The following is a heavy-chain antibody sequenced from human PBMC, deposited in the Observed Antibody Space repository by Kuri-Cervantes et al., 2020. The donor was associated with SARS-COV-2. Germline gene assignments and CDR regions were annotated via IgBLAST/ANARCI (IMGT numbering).Heavy chain of an antibody. V-gene: IGHV1-2*02. CDR3: AREGGGDPLVLGFGVVIHDAFDI. J-gene: IGHJ3*02. D-gene: IGHD3-3*01. Sequence: ASVKVSCKASGYTFTGYYMHWVRQAPGQGLEWMGWINPNSGSTNYAQKFQGRVTMTRDTSTSTAYMELRSLRSDDTAVYYCAREGGGDPLVLGFGVVIHDAFDIWGQGTMVTVSS. CDR1: GYTFTGYY. CDR2: INPNSGST.